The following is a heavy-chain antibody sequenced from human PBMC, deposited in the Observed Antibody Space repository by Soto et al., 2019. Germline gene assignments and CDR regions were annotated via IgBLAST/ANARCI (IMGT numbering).Heavy chain of an antibody. CDR3: AIQIYDSDKGLNFQYYFDS. CDR2: IDPSDSQT. J-gene: IGHJ4*02. D-gene: IGHD3-22*01. V-gene: IGHV5-10-1*01. CDR1: GYSFAGCW. Sequence: GESLKISCKGSGYSFAGCWITWVRQKPGKGLEWMGRIDPSDSQTYYSPSFRGHVTISVTKSITTVFLQWSSLRASDTAMYYFAIQIYDSDKGLNFQYYFDSWGQGTPVPVSS.